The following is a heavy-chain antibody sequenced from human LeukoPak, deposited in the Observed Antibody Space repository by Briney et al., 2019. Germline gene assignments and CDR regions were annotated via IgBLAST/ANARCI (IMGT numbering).Heavy chain of an antibody. V-gene: IGHV4-59*01. Sequence: SETLSLACTVSGGSISSYYWSWIRQPPGKGLEWIGYIYYSGSTNYNPSLKSRVTISVDTSKNQFSLKLSSVTAADTAVYYCARVSGSHRTYYYYYMDVWGKGTTVTVSS. CDR2: IYYSGST. CDR1: GGSISSYY. D-gene: IGHD1-26*01. J-gene: IGHJ6*03. CDR3: ARVSGSHRTYYYYYMDV.